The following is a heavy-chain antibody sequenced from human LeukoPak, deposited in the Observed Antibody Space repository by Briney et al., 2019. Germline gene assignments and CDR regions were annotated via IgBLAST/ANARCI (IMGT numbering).Heavy chain of an antibody. D-gene: IGHD3-10*01. J-gene: IGHJ4*02. CDR2: INHSGST. CDR1: GGSISSSSYY. V-gene: IGHV4-39*07. CDR3: ARATKFYYGSGSYAYYFDY. Sequence: PSETLSLTCTVSGGSISSSSYYWGWIRQPPGKGLEWIGEINHSGSTNYNPSLKSRVTISVDTSKNQFSLKLSSVTAADTAVYYCARATKFYYGSGSYAYYFDYWGQGTLVTVSS.